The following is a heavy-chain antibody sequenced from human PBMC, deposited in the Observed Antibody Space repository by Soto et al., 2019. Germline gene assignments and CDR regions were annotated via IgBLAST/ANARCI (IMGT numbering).Heavy chain of an antibody. CDR1: GFAVSSKY. J-gene: IGHJ4*02. V-gene: IGHV3-53*01. CDR2: IYGGGTT. CDR3: VQTTGWPGFDF. Sequence: EVQLVESGGGLIQPGGSLRLSCAASGFAVSSKYMTWVRQAPGKGLEWVSVIYGGGTTYYADSVKGRFTISRDTSKNTLYLQMNRLTAADTAVYYCVQTTGWPGFDFWGQGTLVTVSS. D-gene: IGHD6-19*01.